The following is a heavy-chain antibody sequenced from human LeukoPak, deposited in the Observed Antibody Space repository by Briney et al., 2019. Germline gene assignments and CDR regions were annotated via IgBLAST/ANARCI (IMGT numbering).Heavy chain of an antibody. J-gene: IGHJ5*02. CDR3: ARDRGYSSGWYGGWFDP. V-gene: IGHV3-21*01. D-gene: IGHD6-19*01. CDR1: GFTFSSYS. Sequence: GGSLRLSCAASGFTFSSYSMNWVRQAPGKGLEWVSSISSSSSYIYYADSVKGRFTISRDNAKNSLYLQMNSLRAEDTAVYYCARDRGYSSGWYGGWFDPWGQGTLVAVSS. CDR2: ISSSSSYI.